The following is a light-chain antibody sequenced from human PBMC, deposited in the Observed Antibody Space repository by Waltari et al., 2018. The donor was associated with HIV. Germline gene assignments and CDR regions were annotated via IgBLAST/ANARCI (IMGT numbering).Light chain of an antibody. CDR1: SSDVGSYTL. J-gene: IGLJ2*01. CDR3: CSYAGNSIP. Sequence: QSALTQPASVSGSFGQSITISCTGTSSDVGSYTLVSWYQHHPGKAPKLIIYEVSKRPSGVSNRFSGSKSGNTASLTVSGLQAEDEADYYCCSYAGNSIPFGGGTKLTVL. V-gene: IGLV2-23*02. CDR2: EVS.